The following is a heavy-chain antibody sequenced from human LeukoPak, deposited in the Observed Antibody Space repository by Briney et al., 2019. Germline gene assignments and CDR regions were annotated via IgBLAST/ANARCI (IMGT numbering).Heavy chain of an antibody. D-gene: IGHD3-10*01. CDR3: ARGSLVHYYGSGSYRIRAGFDS. V-gene: IGHV4-34*01. J-gene: IGHJ4*02. Sequence: SETLSLTCAVYGGSFSGYFWTWIRQSPGKGLEWIGEISAGGNSNENPSLKSRVTISVDRSKNQFSLILNSVTAADTALYYCARGSLVHYYGSGSYRIRAGFDSWGQGTLVTVSS. CDR1: GGSFSGYF. CDR2: ISAGGNS.